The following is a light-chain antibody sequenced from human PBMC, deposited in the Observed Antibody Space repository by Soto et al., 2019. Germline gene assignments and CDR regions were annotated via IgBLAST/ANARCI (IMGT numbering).Light chain of an antibody. V-gene: IGKV2-30*02. CDR3: MQGTHCPIT. J-gene: IGKJ5*01. CDR1: QSLVHSDGIAY. CDR2: KVS. Sequence: EAVMTQSPLSLPATLGPAPSIPCMPKQSLVHSDGIAYFSWFQQRPGRSPRRLIYKVSNRDSGVPARFSGSGSGTDFALKISRVEAEDVGVYYCMQGTHCPITFGQGTRLEIK.